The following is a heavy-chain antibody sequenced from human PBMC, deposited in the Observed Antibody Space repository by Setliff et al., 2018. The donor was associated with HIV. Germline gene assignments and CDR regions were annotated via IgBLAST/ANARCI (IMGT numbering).Heavy chain of an antibody. CDR3: ARPLTTSYNFWGDAFAI. CDR2: VYSTGST. J-gene: IGHJ3*02. Sequence: PSETLSLTCTVSGDSINNYYWSWIRQPPGKGLEWIGYVYSTGSTNSKSSLKSRVTISVDTSKNQFSLKLSSVTAADTAVYFCARPLTTSYNFWGDAFAIWGPGRMVTVSS. D-gene: IGHD3-3*01. V-gene: IGHV4-59*08. CDR1: GDSINNYY.